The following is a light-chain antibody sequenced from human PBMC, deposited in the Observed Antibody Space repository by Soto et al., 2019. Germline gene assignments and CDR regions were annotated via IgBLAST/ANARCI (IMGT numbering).Light chain of an antibody. CDR1: QSIGTW. J-gene: IGKJ2*01. Sequence: DIQMTQSPSTLSASVGDRVTITCRASQSIGTWLAWYQQKSGKAPKLLIYKASSLESGVPSRFSGSGSGTEFTLTISSLQPDEFATYYCQQYNTYPYTFGQGTKLEIK. CDR2: KAS. V-gene: IGKV1-5*03. CDR3: QQYNTYPYT.